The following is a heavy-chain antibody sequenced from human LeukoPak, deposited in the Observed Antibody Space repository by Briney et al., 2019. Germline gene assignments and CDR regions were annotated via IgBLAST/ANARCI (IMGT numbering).Heavy chain of an antibody. CDR1: GGSISSGGYY. J-gene: IGHJ4*02. V-gene: IGHV4-31*03. Sequence: SETLSLTCTVSGGSISSGGYYWSWIRQHPGKGLEWIGYIYYSGSTYYNPSLKSRVTISVDTSKNQFSLELSSVTAADTAVYYCARTYGDSNYFDYWGQGTLVTVSS. D-gene: IGHD4-17*01. CDR2: IYYSGST. CDR3: ARTYGDSNYFDY.